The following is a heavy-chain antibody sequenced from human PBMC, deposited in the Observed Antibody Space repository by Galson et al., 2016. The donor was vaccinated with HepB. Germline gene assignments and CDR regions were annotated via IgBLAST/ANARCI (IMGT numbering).Heavy chain of an antibody. J-gene: IGHJ4*02. CDR3: ARGSLMIFGGVIVPCDY. Sequence: SLRLSCAASGFAFTTYPMHWVRQAPGKGPEWVAVISSDGTNKHYADSVKGRLTVSRDNSKNTLYLQMNSLRAEDTAVYYCARGSLMIFGGVIVPCDYWGQGTVVAVSS. D-gene: IGHD3-16*02. V-gene: IGHV3-30-3*01. CDR2: ISSDGTNK. CDR1: GFAFTTYP.